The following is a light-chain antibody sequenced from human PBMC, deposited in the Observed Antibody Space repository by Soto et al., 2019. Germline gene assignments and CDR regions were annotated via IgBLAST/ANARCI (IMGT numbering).Light chain of an antibody. CDR3: QSYDSSLSGSL. Sequence: QLVLTQPPSVSGAPGQRVTISCTGSSSNIGAHYDVHWYQQLPGTAPKLLIYGNSNRPSGVPDRFSGSKSGTSASLAITGLQAEDEADYYCQSYDSSLSGSLFGGGTKLTVL. J-gene: IGLJ2*01. CDR1: SSNIGAHYD. CDR2: GNS. V-gene: IGLV1-40*01.